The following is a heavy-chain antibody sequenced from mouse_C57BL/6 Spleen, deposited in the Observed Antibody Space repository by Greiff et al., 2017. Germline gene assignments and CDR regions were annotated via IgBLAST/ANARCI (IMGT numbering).Heavy chain of an antibody. Sequence: QVQLKESGAELVKPGASVKLSCKASGYTFTEYTIHWVKQRSGQGLEWIGWFYPGSGSIKYNEKFKDKATLTADKSSSTVYMEISRLTSEDSAVYFCARHEDGDSSGYGGWFAYWGQGTLVTVSA. CDR2: FYPGSGSI. J-gene: IGHJ3*01. D-gene: IGHD3-2*02. CDR3: ARHEDGDSSGYGGWFAY. CDR1: GYTFTEYT. V-gene: IGHV1-62-2*01.